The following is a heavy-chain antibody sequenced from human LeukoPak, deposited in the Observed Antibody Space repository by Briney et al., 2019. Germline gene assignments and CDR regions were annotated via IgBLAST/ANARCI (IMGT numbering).Heavy chain of an antibody. Sequence: GGSLRLSCAASGFTFDDYAMHWVRQAPGKGLEWVSGISWNSGSIGYADSVKGRFTISRDNAKNSLYLQMNSLRAEDTALYYCAKDIGRSNYDFWSGYSIQYYYYGMDVWGQGTTVTVSS. CDR3: AKDIGRSNYDFWSGYSIQYYYYGMDV. CDR1: GFTFDDYA. CDR2: ISWNSGSI. V-gene: IGHV3-9*01. J-gene: IGHJ6*02. D-gene: IGHD3-3*01.